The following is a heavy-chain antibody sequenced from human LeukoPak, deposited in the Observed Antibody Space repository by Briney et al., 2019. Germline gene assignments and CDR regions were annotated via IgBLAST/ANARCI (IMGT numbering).Heavy chain of an antibody. D-gene: IGHD5-12*01. Sequence: GGSLRLSCAASGFTFSSYSMHWVRQAPGRGLEWVSSISSSSSYIYYADSVKGRFTISRDNAKNSLSLQMNSLRDTDTAVYSCPRERYSGYDDAFDIWGQGTMVTVSS. J-gene: IGHJ3*02. CDR2: ISSSSSYI. CDR3: PRERYSGYDDAFDI. V-gene: IGHV3-21*01. CDR1: GFTFSSYS.